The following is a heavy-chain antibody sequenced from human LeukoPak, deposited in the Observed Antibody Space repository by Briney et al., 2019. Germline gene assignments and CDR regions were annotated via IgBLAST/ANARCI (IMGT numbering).Heavy chain of an antibody. CDR1: DNSFDSDFS. CDR3: AKGGLTLRRLGNMAV. D-gene: IGHD1-26*01. CDR2: IFHSGSA. J-gene: IGHJ6*03. Sequence: PSETLSLTCDVSDNSFDSDFSWAWIRRPPGKGLEWIGSIFHSGSAYYSPSLKNRVTISVDTSKNQFSLTLTSVTASDAAVYYCAKGGLTLRRLGNMAVCGKGTTVTVSS. V-gene: IGHV4-38-2*01.